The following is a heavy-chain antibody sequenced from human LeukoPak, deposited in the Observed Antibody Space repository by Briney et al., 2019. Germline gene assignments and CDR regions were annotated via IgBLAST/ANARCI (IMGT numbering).Heavy chain of an antibody. CDR3: ARDRGTEAEVSDY. V-gene: IGHV1-18*01. Sequence: ASVKVSCKASGYTFTSYGITWVRQAPGQGLEWMGWISAYNGNTNYAQKLQGRVTMTTDTSTSIAYVELRSLTSDDTAVYCCARDRGTEAEVSDYWGQGTLVTVSS. CDR2: ISAYNGNT. J-gene: IGHJ4*02. CDR1: GYTFTSYG.